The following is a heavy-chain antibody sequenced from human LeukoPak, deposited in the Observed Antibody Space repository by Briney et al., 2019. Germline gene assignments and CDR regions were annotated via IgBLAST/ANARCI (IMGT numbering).Heavy chain of an antibody. V-gene: IGHV3-30*02. D-gene: IGHD1-14*01. Sequence: GGSLRLSCVGSGYTFRSYDMHWVRQAPGKGLEWLAFISNDGGNEYYAGSAKGRFTISRDNSKNTLHLHMNSLRSEDTAVYFCAKATYTTDFWGQGTLVTVSS. CDR2: ISNDGGNE. CDR3: AKATYTTDF. CDR1: GYTFRSYD. J-gene: IGHJ4*02.